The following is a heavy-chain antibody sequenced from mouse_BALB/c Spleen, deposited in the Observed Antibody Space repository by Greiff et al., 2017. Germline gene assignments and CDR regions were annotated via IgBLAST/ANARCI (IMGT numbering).Heavy chain of an antibody. J-gene: IGHJ4*01. CDR2: ISYSGST. CDR3: ARGGSPMDY. V-gene: IGHV3-2*02. CDR1: GYSITSDYA. Sequence: EVKLMESGPGLVKPSQSLSLTCTVTGYSITSDYAWNWIRQFPGNKLEWMGYISYSGSTSYNPSLKSRISITRDTSKNQFFLQLNSVTTEDTATYYCARGGSPMDYWGQGTSVTVSS.